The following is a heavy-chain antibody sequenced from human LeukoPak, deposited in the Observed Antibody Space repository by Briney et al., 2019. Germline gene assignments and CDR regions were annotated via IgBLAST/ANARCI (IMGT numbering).Heavy chain of an antibody. J-gene: IGHJ4*02. CDR2: MNPNSGNT. D-gene: IGHD5-18*01. CDR1: GYTFTSYD. Sequence: GASVTVSCKASGYTFTSYDINWVRQAPGQGLEWMGWMNPNSGNTGYAQKFQGRVTMTRNTSISTAYMELSSLTSEDTAVYYCARGGFTAMVWGYFHYWGQGTLVTVSS. CDR3: ARGGFTAMVWGYFHY. V-gene: IGHV1-8*01.